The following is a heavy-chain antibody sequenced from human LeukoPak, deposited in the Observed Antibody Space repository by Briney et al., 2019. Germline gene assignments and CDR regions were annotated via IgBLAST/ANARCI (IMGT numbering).Heavy chain of an antibody. CDR1: GGTFSSYA. CDR3: ARVGYYGSGSYYMTGQFDP. CDR2: IIPIFGTA. Sequence: SVKVSCKASGGTFSSYAISWVRQAPGQGLEWMGGIIPIFGTANYAQKFQGRVTITTDESTSTAYMELSSLRSEDTAVYYCARVGYYGSGSYYMTGQFDPWGQGTLVTVSS. D-gene: IGHD3-10*01. J-gene: IGHJ5*02. V-gene: IGHV1-69*05.